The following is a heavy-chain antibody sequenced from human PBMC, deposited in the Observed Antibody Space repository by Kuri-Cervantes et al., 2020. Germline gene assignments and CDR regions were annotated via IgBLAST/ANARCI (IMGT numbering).Heavy chain of an antibody. V-gene: IGHV4-34*01. J-gene: IGHJ4*02. CDR2: INHSGST. D-gene: IGHD6-19*01. CDR1: GESLSVYY. Sequence: QTLSLTCAVSGESLSVYYSSWIRPPPGKGLEWIGEINHSGSTNYTPSLKSRVTISVDTSKNPFSLKLSSVTAADTAVYYCASLQQWLVSPFDYWGQGTLVTVSS. CDR3: ASLQQWLVSPFDY.